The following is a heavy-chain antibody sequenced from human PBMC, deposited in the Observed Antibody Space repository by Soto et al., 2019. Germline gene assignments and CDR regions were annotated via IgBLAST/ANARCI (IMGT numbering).Heavy chain of an antibody. V-gene: IGHV4-61*01. CDR2: ISSSGST. J-gene: IGHJ4*01. CDR3: ARAPGFGVANIDD. CDR1: GGSVSSGISY. Sequence: PSEPLSLTCTVSGGSVSSGISYWSWIRQPPGKGLEWIGFISSSGSTRYSPSLKSRVTLSLDTSKNQFSLRLTSVTAADTAMYYWARAPGFGVANIDDWGDGIRVTVSS. D-gene: IGHD3-3*01.